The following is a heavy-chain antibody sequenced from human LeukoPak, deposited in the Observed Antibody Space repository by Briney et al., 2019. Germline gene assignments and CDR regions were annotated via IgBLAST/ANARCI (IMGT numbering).Heavy chain of an antibody. J-gene: IGHJ4*02. CDR3: AGTIVGKWAIDY. CDR1: GFTVSRNY. V-gene: IGHV3-53*01. CDR2: IYSGGST. D-gene: IGHD3-22*01. Sequence: GGSLRLSCAASGFTVSRNYMTWVRQAPGKGLEWVSVIYSGGSTYYADSVKGRFTISRDNSKNTLYLQMSSLRAEDTAVYYCAGTIVGKWAIDYWGQGTLVTVSS.